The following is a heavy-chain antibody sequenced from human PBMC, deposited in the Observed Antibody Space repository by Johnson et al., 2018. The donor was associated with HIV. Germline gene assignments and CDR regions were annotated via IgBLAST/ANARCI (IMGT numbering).Heavy chain of an antibody. CDR1: GFAFSDCY. CDR2: ISSSDSTI. Sequence: QVQLVESGGGLVKPGGSLRLSCAASGFAFSDCYMSWIRQAPGKGLEWISYISSSDSTIYYADSVKGRFTISRDNANNSLYLQMNSLRAEDTAVYYCAKGGSYAPFDAFDIWGRGTMVTVSS. CDR3: AKGGSYAPFDAFDI. J-gene: IGHJ3*02. V-gene: IGHV3-11*01. D-gene: IGHD1-26*01.